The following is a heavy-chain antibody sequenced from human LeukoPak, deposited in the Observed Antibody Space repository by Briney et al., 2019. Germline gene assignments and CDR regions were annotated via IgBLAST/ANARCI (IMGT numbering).Heavy chain of an antibody. CDR1: GGTFSSYA. CDR2: IIPILGIA. Sequence: SVKVSCKASGGTFSSYAISWVRQAPGQGLKWMGRIIPILGIANYAQKFQGRVTITADKSTSTAYMELSSLRSEDTAVYYCARTYYYGSGSYLNWFDPWGQGTLVTVSS. D-gene: IGHD3-10*01. CDR3: ARTYYYGSGSYLNWFDP. J-gene: IGHJ5*02. V-gene: IGHV1-69*04.